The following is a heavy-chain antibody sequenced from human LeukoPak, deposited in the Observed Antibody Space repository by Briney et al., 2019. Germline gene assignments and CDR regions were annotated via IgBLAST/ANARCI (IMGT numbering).Heavy chain of an antibody. CDR3: ARSRSGTYGSFDP. J-gene: IGHJ5*02. CDR1: GGSISGFY. Sequence: SETLSLTCTVSGGSISGFYWTWIRQPPGKGLEWIGFMYSSGSTSYNPSLRSRVSMSLDTSRNQFSLRLSSLTAADTAIYYCARSRSGTYGSFDPWGQGAPVTVSS. CDR2: MYSSGST. D-gene: IGHD3-10*01. V-gene: IGHV4-4*09.